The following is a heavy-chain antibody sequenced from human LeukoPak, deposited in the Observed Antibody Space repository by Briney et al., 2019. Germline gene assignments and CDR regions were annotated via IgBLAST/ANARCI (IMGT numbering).Heavy chain of an antibody. Sequence: GGSLRLSSAASGFTFSSYAMYWVRQAPGKGLEWVAVISYDGRDKYYPDSVKGRFIISRDNSQNTLYLQMNSLRAEDTAVYYCARRFWSGYYLDYWGQGSLVTVSS. D-gene: IGHD3-3*01. V-gene: IGHV3-30*04. CDR1: GFTFSSYA. CDR3: ARRFWSGYYLDY. J-gene: IGHJ4*02. CDR2: ISYDGRDK.